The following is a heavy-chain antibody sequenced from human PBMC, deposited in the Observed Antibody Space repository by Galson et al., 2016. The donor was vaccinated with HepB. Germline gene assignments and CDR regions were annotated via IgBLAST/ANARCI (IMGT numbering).Heavy chain of an antibody. CDR2: IYSGGST. J-gene: IGHJ3*02. CDR1: GFTVSSNY. D-gene: IGHD1-26*01. CDR3: ARIIMGAKPGAFDM. V-gene: IGHV3-53*01. Sequence: SLRLSCAASGFTVSSNYMCWVRQAPGKGLAWVSVIYSGGSTYYADSVKGRFTISRDNSKNTLYLQMNSLRAEDTAVYYCARIIMGAKPGAFDMWGQGTVVIISS.